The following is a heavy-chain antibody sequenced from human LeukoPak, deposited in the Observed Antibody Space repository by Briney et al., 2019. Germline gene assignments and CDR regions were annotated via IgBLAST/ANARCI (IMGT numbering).Heavy chain of an antibody. CDR2: IYYSGST. CDR3: ATQGRGYYYVFDY. V-gene: IGHV4-59*08. J-gene: IGHJ4*02. CDR1: GGSISSYY. Sequence: SENLSLNCTGSGGSISSYYWSWIRQPPGKGLEWIGYIYYSGSTNYNPSLKSRVTISVDTSKNQFSLKLSSVTAADTAVYYCATQGRGYYYVFDYWGQGTLVTVSS. D-gene: IGHD3-22*01.